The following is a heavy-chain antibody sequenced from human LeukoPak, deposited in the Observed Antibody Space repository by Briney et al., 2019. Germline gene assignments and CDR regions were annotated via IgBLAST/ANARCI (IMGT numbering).Heavy chain of an antibody. J-gene: IGHJ3*02. D-gene: IGHD4-23*01. V-gene: IGHV4-39*07. CDR1: GFTFSSYS. Sequence: GSLRLSCAASGFTFSSYSMNWVRQAPGKGLEWIGSIYYSGSTYYNPSLKSRVTISVDTSKNQFSLKLSSVTAADTAVYYCARDKLTVVRAGAFDIWGQGTMVTVSS. CDR3: ARDKLTVVRAGAFDI. CDR2: IYYSGST.